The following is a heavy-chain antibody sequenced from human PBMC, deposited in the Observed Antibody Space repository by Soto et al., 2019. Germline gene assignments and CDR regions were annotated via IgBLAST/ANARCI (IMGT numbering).Heavy chain of an antibody. CDR3: ARALGYSGYAGMDV. V-gene: IGHV1-18*01. CDR2: ISPDNGNT. J-gene: IGHJ6*02. D-gene: IGHD5-12*01. CDR1: GYTFTIYG. Sequence: QVQLVQSGGEVKKPGASVKVSCKASGYTFTIYGINWVRQAPGQGLEWMGWISPDNGNTNYAQKPQGRVTMTTDTSTSTAYLELRRLRSDDTAVYYCARALGYSGYAGMDVWGQGTTVTVSS.